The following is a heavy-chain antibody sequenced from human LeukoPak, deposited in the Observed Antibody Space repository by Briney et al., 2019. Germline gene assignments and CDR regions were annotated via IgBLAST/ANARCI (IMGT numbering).Heavy chain of an antibody. Sequence: PGGSLRLSCAASGFTFNNYGMHWVRQAPGKGLEWVGVIWFDGSNTRYADSVKGRFTISRDNSKNTLYLQMNSLRAEDTAVYYCAKDRGGSYPGGFDSWGQGTLVTVSS. CDR3: AKDRGGSYPGGFDS. CDR2: IWFDGSNT. J-gene: IGHJ4*02. CDR1: GFTFNNYG. D-gene: IGHD1-26*01. V-gene: IGHV3-33*06.